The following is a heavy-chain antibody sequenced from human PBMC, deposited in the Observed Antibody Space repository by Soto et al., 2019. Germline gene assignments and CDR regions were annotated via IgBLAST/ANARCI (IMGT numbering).Heavy chain of an antibody. CDR3: ARSPNAVSGWWYYFHY. D-gene: IGHD2-8*02. CDR2: ISSSGSTI. CDR1: GFTFSDYY. J-gene: IGHJ4*02. Sequence: QVQLVESGGGLVKPGESLSLSCAASGFTFSDYYMSWIRQAPGKGLEWVSYISSSGSTIYYADSVKGRFTISRDNAKNSLYLQMNSLRAEDTAVYYCARSPNAVSGWWYYFHYWAREPWSPSPQ. V-gene: IGHV3-11*01.